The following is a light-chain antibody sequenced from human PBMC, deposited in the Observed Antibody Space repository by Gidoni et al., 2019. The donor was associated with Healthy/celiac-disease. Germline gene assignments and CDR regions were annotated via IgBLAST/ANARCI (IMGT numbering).Light chain of an antibody. CDR2: AAS. CDR1: QGISNY. J-gene: IGKJ3*01. Sequence: DIQMTQSPSSLSASVGDRVTITCRASQGISNYLAWYQQKPGTVPKLLIYAASTLRSGVPSRFSGSGSGTDFTLTISSLQPEDVETYYCQGCNSALFGPGTKVDIK. CDR3: QGCNSAL. V-gene: IGKV1-27*01.